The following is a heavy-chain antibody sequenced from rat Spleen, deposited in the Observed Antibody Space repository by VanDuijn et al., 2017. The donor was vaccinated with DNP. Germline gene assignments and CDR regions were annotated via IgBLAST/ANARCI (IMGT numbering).Heavy chain of an antibody. J-gene: IGHJ2*01. D-gene: IGHD1-9*01. CDR3: TTVDYGYKVG. CDR1: GFTFSNYD. Sequence: EVQLVESGGGLVQPGRSMKLSCAASGFTFSNYDMAWVRQAPTKGLEWVASISYDGSSTYYRDSVKGRFTISRDNAKSTLYLQMDSLRSKDTATYYCTTVDYGYKVGWGQGVMVTVSS. V-gene: IGHV5-20*01. CDR2: ISYDGSST.